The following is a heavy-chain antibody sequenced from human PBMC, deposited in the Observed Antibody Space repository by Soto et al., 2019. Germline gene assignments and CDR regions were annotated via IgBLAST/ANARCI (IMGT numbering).Heavy chain of an antibody. CDR1: GGTFSSYA. CDR3: AQTLGLAVAGPGRFDL. V-gene: IGHV1-69*05. D-gene: IGHD6-19*01. Sequence: QVQLVQSGAEVKKPGSSVKVSCKASGGTFSSYAISWVGQAPGQGLEWMGGIIPIFGRANYAQKFQGRVTITXVAITXXAYMELSSLRSEDTAVYYCAQTLGLAVAGPGRFDLWGRGTLVTVSS. J-gene: IGHJ2*01. CDR2: IIPIFGRA.